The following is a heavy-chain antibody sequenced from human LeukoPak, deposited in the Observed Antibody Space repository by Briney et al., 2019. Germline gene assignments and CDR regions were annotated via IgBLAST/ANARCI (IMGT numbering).Heavy chain of an antibody. V-gene: IGHV1-2*02. CDR2: INPNSGGT. J-gene: IGHJ4*02. CDR3: AKDLSPYDPSGGDS. Sequence: AASVKVSCKASGYTFTGYYMHWVQQAPGQGLEWMGWINPNSGGTNYAQKFQGRVTMTRDTSITTSYMELSSLTSDDTAVYYCAKDLSPYDPSGGDSWGQGTLVTVSS. CDR1: GYTFTGYY. D-gene: IGHD2-15*01.